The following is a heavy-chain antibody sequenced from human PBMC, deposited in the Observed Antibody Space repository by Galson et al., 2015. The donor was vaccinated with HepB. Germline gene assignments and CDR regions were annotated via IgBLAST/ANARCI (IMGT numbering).Heavy chain of an antibody. D-gene: IGHD6-6*01. CDR3: ARDQMVAARPGSPIGC. J-gene: IGHJ4*02. CDR1: GYTFTSYA. CDR2: INTNTGNP. V-gene: IGHV7-4-1*02. Sequence: SVKVSCKASGYTFTSYAMNWVRQAPGQGLEWMGWINTNTGNPTYAQGFTGRFVFSLDTSVSTAYLQISSLKAEDTAVYYCARDQMVAARPGSPIGCWGQGTLVTVSS.